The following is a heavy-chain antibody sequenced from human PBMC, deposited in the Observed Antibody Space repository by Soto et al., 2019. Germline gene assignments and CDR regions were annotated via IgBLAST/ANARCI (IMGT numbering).Heavy chain of an antibody. Sequence: GGSLKISCSGSGYSFTSYWISWGCQMPWKGLEWIGKINPSDSYTNYSPSFQGHVTISADKSISTAYLQWSSLKASDTTMYYCARHGHGDDYYYYGRDVWGQRTTVTVSS. J-gene: IGHJ6*01. CDR2: INPSDSYT. D-gene: IGHD4-17*01. CDR3: ARHGHGDDYYYYGRDV. CDR1: GYSFTSYW. V-gene: IGHV5-10-1*01.